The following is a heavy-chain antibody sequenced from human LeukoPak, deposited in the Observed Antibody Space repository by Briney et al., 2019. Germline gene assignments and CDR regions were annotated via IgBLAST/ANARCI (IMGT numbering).Heavy chain of an antibody. Sequence: ASVKVSCKASGYTFTSYGISWVRQAPGQGLEWMGWISAYNGNTNYAQKLQGRVTMTTDTSTSTAYMELRSLRSDGTAVYYCARDKMRGQWLVDFDYWGQGTLVTVSS. CDR1: GYTFTSYG. CDR2: ISAYNGNT. D-gene: IGHD6-19*01. CDR3: ARDKMRGQWLVDFDY. V-gene: IGHV1-18*04. J-gene: IGHJ4*02.